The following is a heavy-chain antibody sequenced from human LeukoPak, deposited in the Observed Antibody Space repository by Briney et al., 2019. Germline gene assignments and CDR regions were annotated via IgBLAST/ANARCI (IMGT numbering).Heavy chain of an antibody. Sequence: ASVKVSCKASVDTFNNYAVSWVRQAPGQGLEWMGAFIPLFGTANYAHNFQGRVTITADGSTNTAYMELSSLKSEDTAVYYCARGPVGTTHDSWGQGTLVTVSS. D-gene: IGHD1-7*01. CDR2: FIPLFGTA. CDR1: VDTFNNYA. V-gene: IGHV1-69*13. J-gene: IGHJ5*01. CDR3: ARGPVGTTHDS.